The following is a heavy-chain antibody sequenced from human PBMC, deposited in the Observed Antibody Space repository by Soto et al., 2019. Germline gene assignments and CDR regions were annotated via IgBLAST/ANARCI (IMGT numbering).Heavy chain of an antibody. CDR3: ARGSGYGDYVSVS. Sequence: EVQLVESGGGVVRPGGSLRLSCAASGYTFDDYGMSCVRQVSGKGLAWVSGINWDAGRTAYADSVKGRFIISRDNAKNSLYLQMNSLRADDTALYHCARGSGYGDYVSVSWGQGTLVTVSS. J-gene: IGHJ5*02. D-gene: IGHD4-17*01. CDR1: GYTFDDYG. V-gene: IGHV3-20*01. CDR2: INWDAGRT.